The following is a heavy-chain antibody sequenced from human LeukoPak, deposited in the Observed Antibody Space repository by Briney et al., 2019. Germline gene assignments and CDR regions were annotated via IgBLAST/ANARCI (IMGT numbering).Heavy chain of an antibody. CDR2: FDPEDGET. Sequence: ASVKVSCKVSGYTLTELSMHWVRQAPGKGLEWMGGFDPEDGETIYAQKFQGRVTMTTDTSTSTAYMELRSLRSDDTAVYYCARERDGMDVWGQGTTVTVSS. CDR1: GYTLTELS. J-gene: IGHJ6*02. V-gene: IGHV1-24*01. CDR3: ARERDGMDV.